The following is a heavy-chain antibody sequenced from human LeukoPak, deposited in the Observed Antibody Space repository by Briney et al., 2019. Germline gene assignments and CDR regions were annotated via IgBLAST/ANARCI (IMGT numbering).Heavy chain of an antibody. CDR1: GYTFTSYG. D-gene: IGHD5-12*01. Sequence: GASVKVSCKASGYTFTSYGISWVRQAPGQGLEWMGWISAYNGNTNYAQKLQGRVTMTTDTSTSTAYMELRSLRSDDTAVYYCARDLSQVDIVATTEDYWGQGTLVTVSS. CDR3: ARDLSQVDIVATTEDY. J-gene: IGHJ4*02. V-gene: IGHV1-18*01. CDR2: ISAYNGNT.